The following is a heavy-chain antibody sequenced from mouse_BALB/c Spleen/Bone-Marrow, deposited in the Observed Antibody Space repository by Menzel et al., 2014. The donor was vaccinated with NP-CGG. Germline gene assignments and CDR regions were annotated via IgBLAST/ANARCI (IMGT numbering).Heavy chain of an antibody. Sequence: VQLQESGAELMKPGASVKISCKATGYTFSSYWIEWVKQRPGQGLEWIGEIDPSDSYTNYNQKFKGKATLTVDKSSSTAYMQLSSLTSEDSAVYFCARWLLRYYAMDDWGQGTSVTVSS. D-gene: IGHD2-3*01. CDR2: IDPSDSYT. CDR3: ARWLLRYYAMDD. V-gene: IGHV1S126*01. J-gene: IGHJ4*01. CDR1: GYTFSSYW.